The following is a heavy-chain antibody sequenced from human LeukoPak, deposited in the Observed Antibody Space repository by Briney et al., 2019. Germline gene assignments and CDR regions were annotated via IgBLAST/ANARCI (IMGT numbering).Heavy chain of an antibody. V-gene: IGHV4-39*01. CDR1: GGSISSSSYY. J-gene: IGHJ3*02. D-gene: IGHD6-19*01. CDR3: ARRKAVAGTNAFDI. Sequence: PSETLPLTCTVSGGSISSSSYYWGWIRQPPGKGLEWIGSIYYSGSTYYNPSLKSRVTISVDTSKNQFSLKLSSVTAADTAVYYCARRKAVAGTNAFDIWGQGTMVTVSS. CDR2: IYYSGST.